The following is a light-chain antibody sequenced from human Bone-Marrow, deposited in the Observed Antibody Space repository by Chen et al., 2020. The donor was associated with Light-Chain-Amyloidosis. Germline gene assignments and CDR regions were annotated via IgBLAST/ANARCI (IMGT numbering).Light chain of an antibody. V-gene: IGLV3-21*02. CDR2: ADR. CDR1: NSGSTS. J-gene: IGLJ3*02. CDR3: QVWDRSSDRPV. Sequence: SYVLTQPPPVSVAPGQTATIACGGNNSGSTSVHWYQQTPGQAPLLVVYADRARPSGIPERLSGSNSGTTATLTISRVEAGDEADYYCQVWDRSSDRPVFGGGTKLTVL.